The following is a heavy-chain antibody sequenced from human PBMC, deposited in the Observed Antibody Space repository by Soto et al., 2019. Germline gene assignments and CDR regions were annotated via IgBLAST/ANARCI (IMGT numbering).Heavy chain of an antibody. D-gene: IGHD2-15*01. V-gene: IGHV1-69*12. CDR2: IIPIFGTA. J-gene: IGHJ4*02. Sequence: QVQLVQSGAEVKKPGSSVKVSCKASGGTFSSYAISWVRQAPGQGLEWMGGIIPIFGTANYAQKFQGRVPITADESTRTAYMELSSRRSEDTAADYCARVLRAKEVAATFDSWGQGTLVAVSS. CDR1: GGTFSSYA. CDR3: ARVLRAKEVAATFDS.